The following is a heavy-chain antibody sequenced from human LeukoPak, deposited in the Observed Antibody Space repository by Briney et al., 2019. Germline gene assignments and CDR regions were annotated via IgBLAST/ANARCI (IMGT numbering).Heavy chain of an antibody. CDR1: GGSISSFY. J-gene: IGHJ5*02. D-gene: IGHD3-10*01. V-gene: IGHV4-59*01. Sequence: SETLSLTCTVSGGSISSFYWSWIRQSPGKELEWIGYIYYSGNTKYNPSLKSRIAMAVDTSKNQVSLKLTSVTAADTAIYYCAREVHYYGSGTYFFWFDPWGQGTLVAVSS. CDR3: AREVHYYGSGTYFFWFDP. CDR2: IYYSGNT.